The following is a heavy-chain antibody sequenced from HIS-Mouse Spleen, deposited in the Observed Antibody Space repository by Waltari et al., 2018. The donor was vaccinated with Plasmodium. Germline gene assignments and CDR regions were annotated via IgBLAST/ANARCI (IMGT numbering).Heavy chain of an antibody. V-gene: IGHV3-9*01. CDR2: ISCNSGSI. CDR1: GFTFDDYA. J-gene: IGHJ4*02. CDR3: AKDQTPYQLLHFDY. Sequence: EVQLVESGGGLVQPGRSLRLSCAASGFTFDDYAMHWVRQAPGKGLEWVSGISCNSGSIGYADSVKGRFTISRDNAKNSLYLQMNSLRAEDTALYYCAKDQTPYQLLHFDYWGQGTLVTVSS. D-gene: IGHD2-2*01.